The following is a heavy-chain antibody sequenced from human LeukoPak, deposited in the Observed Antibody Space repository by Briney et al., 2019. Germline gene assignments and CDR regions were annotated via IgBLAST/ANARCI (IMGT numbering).Heavy chain of an antibody. CDR3: ARGLRIYLGELSGFDY. J-gene: IGHJ4*02. CDR2: ISSSGSTI. V-gene: IGHV3-48*03. Sequence: PGGSLRLSCAASGFTFSSYEMNWVGQAPGKGREGVSYISSSGSTIYYADSVKGRFTISRDNAKNSLYLQMNSLRAEDTAVYYCARGLRIYLGELSGFDYWGQGTLVTVSS. D-gene: IGHD3-16*02. CDR1: GFTFSSYE.